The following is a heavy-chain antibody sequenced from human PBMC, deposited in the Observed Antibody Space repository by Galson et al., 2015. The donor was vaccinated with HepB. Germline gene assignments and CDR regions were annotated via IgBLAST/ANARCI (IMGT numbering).Heavy chain of an antibody. Sequence: SLRLSCAASGFTFSSYGMHWVRQAPGKGLEWVAVISYDGSNKYYADSVKGRFTVSRDNSKNTLYLQMNGLRAEDTAVYYCAKEDPLPEYSGSYYPEGPGAFDPWGQGTLVTVSS. CDR3: AKEDPLPEYSGSYYPEGPGAFDP. CDR2: ISYDGSNK. J-gene: IGHJ5*02. D-gene: IGHD1-26*01. V-gene: IGHV3-30*18. CDR1: GFTFSSYG.